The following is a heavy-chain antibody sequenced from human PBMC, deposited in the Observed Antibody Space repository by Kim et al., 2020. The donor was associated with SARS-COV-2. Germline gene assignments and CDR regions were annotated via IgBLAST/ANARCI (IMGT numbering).Heavy chain of an antibody. CDR2: IYSGGSST. J-gene: IGHJ4*02. D-gene: IGHD2-21*02. V-gene: IGHV3-23*03. Sequence: GGSLRLSCAASGFTFSSYAMSWVRQAPGKGLEWVSVIYSGGSSTYYADSVKGRFTISRDNSKNTLYLQMNSLRAEDTAVYYCARDCGGDCYSEGLDYWGQGTLVTVSS. CDR1: GFTFSSYA. CDR3: ARDCGGDCYSEGLDY.